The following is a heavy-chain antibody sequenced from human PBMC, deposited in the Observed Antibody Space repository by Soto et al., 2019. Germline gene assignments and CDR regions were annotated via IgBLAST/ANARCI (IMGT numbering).Heavy chain of an antibody. V-gene: IGHV4-30-4*01. Sequence: SETLSLTCTVSGGSISSGDYYWSWIRQPPGKGLEWIGYIYYSGSTYYNPSLKSRVTISVDTSKNQFSLKLSSVTAADTAVYYCAREPNYDFWSGPFAYSGQGTLVPVSS. J-gene: IGHJ4*02. CDR3: AREPNYDFWSGPFAY. D-gene: IGHD3-3*01. CDR1: GGSISSGDYY. CDR2: IYYSGST.